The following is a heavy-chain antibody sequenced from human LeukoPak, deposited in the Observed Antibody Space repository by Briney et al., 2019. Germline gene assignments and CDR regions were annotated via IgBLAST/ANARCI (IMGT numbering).Heavy chain of an antibody. J-gene: IGHJ4*02. D-gene: IGHD3-16*01. CDR1: GASISSGGYY. CDR2: IYYSGSS. Sequence: SQTLSLTCTVSGASISSGGYYGSWVRQHPGKGREWIGYIYYSGSSCYNPTLKSRVTISVDTSKNQFSLKLSSVTAADTAVYYRASLHYDYVFSFQWGGSYYFDYWGQGALVTVSS. CDR3: ASLHYDYVFSFQWGGSYYFDY. V-gene: IGHV4-31*03.